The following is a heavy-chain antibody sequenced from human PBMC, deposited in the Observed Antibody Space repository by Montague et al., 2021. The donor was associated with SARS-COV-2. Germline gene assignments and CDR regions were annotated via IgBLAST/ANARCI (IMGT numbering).Heavy chain of an antibody. D-gene: IGHD1-26*01. J-gene: IGHJ4*02. CDR1: GASISTGIYY. CDR3: ARFGSGTLEFDL. CDR2: IRTTGHT. Sequence: TLSLTCTVSGASISTGIYYWSRIRQPAGKGLEWIGRIRTTGHTDYNSSLESRVFMSVDTSTNQFSLSLTSVTAADTALYFCARFGSGTLEFDLWGQGTLVTVSS. V-gene: IGHV4-61*02.